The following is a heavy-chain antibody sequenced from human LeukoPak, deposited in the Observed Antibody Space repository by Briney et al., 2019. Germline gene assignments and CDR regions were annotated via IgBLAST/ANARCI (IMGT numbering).Heavy chain of an antibody. Sequence: GGSLRLSCAASGFTFDDYALHWVRQAPGKGLEWASLISGDGGKTYYADSVKGRFTISRDKSKNSLYLQMNSLRTEDTALYYCAKDLRGYGAATGWFDPWGQGTLVTVSS. V-gene: IGHV3-43*02. CDR1: GFTFDDYA. CDR2: ISGDGGKT. J-gene: IGHJ5*02. CDR3: AKDLRGYGAATGWFDP. D-gene: IGHD3-16*01.